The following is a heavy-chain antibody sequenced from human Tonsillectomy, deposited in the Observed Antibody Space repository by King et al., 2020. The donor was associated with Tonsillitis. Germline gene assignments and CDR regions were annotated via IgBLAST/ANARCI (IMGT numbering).Heavy chain of an antibody. D-gene: IGHD2-21*02. CDR1: GFTFSSYA. V-gene: IGHV3-30-3*01. CDR2: MSYDGSNK. CDR3: ARLRDPDAFDI. Sequence: VQLVESGGGVVQPGRSLRLSCAASGFTFSSYAMHWVRQAPGKGLEWVAVMSYDGSNKYYRDSVTGRFTISSDNSKNTLYLRMNSLRAEDTAVYYCARLRDPDAFDIWGQGTMVTVSS. J-gene: IGHJ3*02.